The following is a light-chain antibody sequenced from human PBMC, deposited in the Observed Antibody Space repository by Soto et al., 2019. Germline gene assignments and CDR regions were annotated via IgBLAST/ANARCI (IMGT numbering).Light chain of an antibody. J-gene: IGLJ2*01. Sequence: QSVLTQSPSASASLGASVKLTCTLSSGHSSYAIAWHQQQPEKGPRYLMKLSSDGSHSKGDGIPDRFSGSSSGAARYLTISSLQSEDEAYYYCQTWDTGARVVFGGGTQLTVL. V-gene: IGLV4-69*01. CDR2: LSSDGSH. CDR3: QTWDTGARVV. CDR1: SGHSSYA.